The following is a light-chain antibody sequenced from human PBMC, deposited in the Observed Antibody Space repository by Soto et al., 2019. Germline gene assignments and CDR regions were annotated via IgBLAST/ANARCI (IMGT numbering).Light chain of an antibody. CDR1: QSISTY. V-gene: IGKV1-39*01. CDR3: QQSYTTSFT. J-gene: IGKJ3*01. Sequence: DIQMTQSPSSLSASVGDRVTVTCRASQSISTYLYWYQQKPGKAPKLLIYAASSLETGVPSRFSGSGSGTDFTLTSSTLQPEDFATYFCQQSYTTSFTFGPGTKVDIK. CDR2: AAS.